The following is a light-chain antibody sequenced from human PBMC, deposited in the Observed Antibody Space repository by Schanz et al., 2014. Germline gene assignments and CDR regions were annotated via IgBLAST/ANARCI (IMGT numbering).Light chain of an antibody. CDR2: KVS. CDR3: MQGTHWPFT. Sequence: DIVMTQSPLSLPVSLGQPASISCRSSQGLVHSDGNTYLAWFHQRPGQSPRRLIDKVSKRDSGIPDRFSGSGSGTDFTLTISRVEAEDVGIFFCMQGTHWPFTFGQATKLEF. V-gene: IGKV2-30*02. J-gene: IGKJ2*01. CDR1: QGLVHSDGNTY.